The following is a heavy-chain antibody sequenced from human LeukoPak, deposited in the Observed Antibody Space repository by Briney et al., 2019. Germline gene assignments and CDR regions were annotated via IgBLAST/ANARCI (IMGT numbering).Heavy chain of an antibody. Sequence: GGSLRLSCAASTVPFSSHGMSWGRQAPGKGPEGVSCISACADLTYYADSVKGRFTISRDTSKNTLYLQMNSLRAEDTAMYYCAKIGLIGHWYFDLWGRGTLVTVSS. CDR3: AKIGLIGHWYFDL. CDR2: ISACADLT. J-gene: IGHJ2*01. CDR1: TVPFSSHG. V-gene: IGHV3-23*01. D-gene: IGHD2-15*01.